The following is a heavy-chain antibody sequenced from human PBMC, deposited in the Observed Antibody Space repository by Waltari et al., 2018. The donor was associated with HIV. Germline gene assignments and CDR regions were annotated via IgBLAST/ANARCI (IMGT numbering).Heavy chain of an antibody. CDR2: INGDGSST. V-gene: IGHV3-74*01. CDR1: GFTFSTYW. D-gene: IGHD6-25*01. Sequence: EVQLVESGGGLVEPGGSLRLSCAASGFTFSTYWMHWVRQVPGKGLVWVSRINGDGSSTNCADSFKGRFTISRDNAKNTLYLQLNSLRDEDMGVYYCASSGGWQQPPTRWGQGTLVTVSS. J-gene: IGHJ4*02. CDR3: ASSGGWQQPPTR.